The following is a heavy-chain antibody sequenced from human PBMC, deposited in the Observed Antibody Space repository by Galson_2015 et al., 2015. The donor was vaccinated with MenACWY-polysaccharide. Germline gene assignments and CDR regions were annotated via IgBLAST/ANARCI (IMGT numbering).Heavy chain of an antibody. CDR2: INADGSAR. V-gene: IGHV3-74*01. J-gene: IGHJ5*02. CDR1: GFTFSTYW. D-gene: IGHD2-15*01. Sequence: SLRLSCATSGFTFSTYWMHWVRQAPGKGPVWVSCINADGSARGYADSVRGRFTISRDNAKNTLYLEMNRLRAEDTAVYYWTKAAAKYCSGSSFYFNWFDPWGQGTLVTVSS. CDR3: TKAAAKYCSGSSFYFNWFDP.